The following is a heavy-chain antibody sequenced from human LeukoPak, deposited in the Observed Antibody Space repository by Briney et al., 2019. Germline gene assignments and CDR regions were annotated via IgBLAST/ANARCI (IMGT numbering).Heavy chain of an antibody. CDR1: GFTFSSYG. D-gene: IGHD3-10*01. CDR3: AKDRSRGVICATLDY. CDR2: ISGSGGST. J-gene: IGHJ4*02. Sequence: GGSLRLSCAASGFTFSSYGMSWVRQAPGKGLEWVSAISGSGGSTYYADSVKGRFTISRDNSKNTLYLQMNSLRAEDTAVYYCAKDRSRGVICATLDYWGQGTLVTVSS. V-gene: IGHV3-23*01.